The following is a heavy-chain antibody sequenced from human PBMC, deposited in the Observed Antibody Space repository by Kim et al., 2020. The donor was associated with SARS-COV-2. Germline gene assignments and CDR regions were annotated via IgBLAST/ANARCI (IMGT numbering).Heavy chain of an antibody. CDR1: GYTFDNHW. CDR2: IKQDGTDK. CDR3: ARDRTEYYDILTGYYHGMDG. Sequence: GGSLRLSCEASGYTFDNHWMTWVRQAPGKGLEWVASIKQDGTDKYYLGSVEGRFTLSRDNAKNSLVLQMNSLRAEDTAVYYCARDRTEYYDILTGYYHGMDGWGQGTTVAVSS. J-gene: IGHJ6*02. V-gene: IGHV3-7*01. D-gene: IGHD3-9*01.